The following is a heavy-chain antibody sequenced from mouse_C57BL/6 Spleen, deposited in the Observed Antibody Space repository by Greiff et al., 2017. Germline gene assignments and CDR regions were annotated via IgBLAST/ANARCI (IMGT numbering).Heavy chain of an antibody. CDR3: ARYPSNWAWYFDV. V-gene: IGHV1-72*01. D-gene: IGHD4-1*01. J-gene: IGHJ1*03. Sequence: VQLQQPGAELVKPGASVKLSCKASGYTFTSFWMHWVKTRPGRGLEWIGRIDLNSGGTKYNEKFKSKATLTVDKPSSTAYMQLSSLTSEDSAVYYCARYPSNWAWYFDVWGTGTTVTVSS. CDR1: GYTFTSFW. CDR2: IDLNSGGT.